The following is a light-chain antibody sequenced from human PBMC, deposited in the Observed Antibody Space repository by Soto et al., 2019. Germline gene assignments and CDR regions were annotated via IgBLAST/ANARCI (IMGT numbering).Light chain of an antibody. J-gene: IGKJ1*01. CDR1: PSVTSNY. CDR3: QQYCTSPQT. CDR2: DTS. V-gene: IGKV3-20*01. Sequence: ELGLTQTPATLSLSPGDRATLSCRASPSVTSNYLAWYQQKPGQAPGLPIYDTSTRASGVPDRFSGSGSGTEFTLTSSRLDPEDFAGYYCQQYCTSPQTFGQGTTV.